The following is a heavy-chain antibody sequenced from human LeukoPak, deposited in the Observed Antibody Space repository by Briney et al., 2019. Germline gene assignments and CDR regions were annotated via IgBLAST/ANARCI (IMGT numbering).Heavy chain of an antibody. D-gene: IGHD1-26*01. V-gene: IGHV3-21*01. CDR1: GFTFSSYS. J-gene: IGHJ4*02. Sequence: GGSLRLSCAASGFTFSSYSMNWVRQAPGKGLEWVSSISSSSSYIYYADSVKGRFTVSRDNAKNSLYLQMNSLRAEDTAVYYCARDRRSGSYSFDYWGQGTLVTVSS. CDR3: ARDRRSGSYSFDY. CDR2: ISSSSSYI.